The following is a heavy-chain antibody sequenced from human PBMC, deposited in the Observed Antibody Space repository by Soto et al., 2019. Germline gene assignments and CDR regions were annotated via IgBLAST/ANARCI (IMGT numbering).Heavy chain of an antibody. V-gene: IGHV3-30*18. J-gene: IGHJ6*02. Sequence: QVQLVESGGGVVQPGRSLRLSCAASGFTFSSYGMHWVRQAPGTGLEWVAVISYDGSNKYYADSVKGRFTISRDNSKNTLYLQMNSLRAEDTAVYYCAKDHDYGGKWVYYGMDVWGQGTTVTVSS. D-gene: IGHD4-17*01. CDR2: ISYDGSNK. CDR1: GFTFSSYG. CDR3: AKDHDYGGKWVYYGMDV.